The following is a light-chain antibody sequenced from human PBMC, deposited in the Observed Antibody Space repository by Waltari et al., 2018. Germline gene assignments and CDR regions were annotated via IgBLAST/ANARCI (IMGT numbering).Light chain of an antibody. J-gene: IGKJ1*01. CDR2: LVS. Sequence: IVMPQSPLSLSVTPGATASISCRSSQSLLHSSGNTFLDWYLQKPGQSPQLLIYLVSNRASGVPDRFSGSGSGTDFTLKISRVEAEDVGVYFCMQARQTPWTFGQGTKVEIK. V-gene: IGKV2-28*01. CDR1: QSLLHSSGNTF. CDR3: MQARQTPWT.